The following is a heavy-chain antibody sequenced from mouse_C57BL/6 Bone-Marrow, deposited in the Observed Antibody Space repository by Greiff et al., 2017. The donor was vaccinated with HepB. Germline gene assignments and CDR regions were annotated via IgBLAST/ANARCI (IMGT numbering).Heavy chain of an antibody. CDR1: GYSFTGYY. CDR2: INPSTGGT. D-gene: IGHD1-1*02. J-gene: IGHJ4*01. Sequence: EVQGVESGPELVKPGASVKISCKASGYSFTGYYMHWVKQSSEKSLEWIGEINPSTGGTSYNQKFKGKATLTVDKSSSTAYMQLKSLTSEDSAVYYCARIWSLYYYAMDYWGQGTSVTVSS. V-gene: IGHV1-43*01. CDR3: ARIWSLYYYAMDY.